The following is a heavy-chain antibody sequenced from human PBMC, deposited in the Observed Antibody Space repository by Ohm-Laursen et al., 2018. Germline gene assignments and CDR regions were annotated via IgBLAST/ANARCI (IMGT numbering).Heavy chain of an antibody. Sequence: TLSLTCIVSDYSISSGYYWGWIRQPPGKGLEWIGSIYHNGNTNFNPSLQGRVTISVDTSKNQFSLNLSSVTAADTAMYYCARKTDWNHYYFDYWGQGTLVTVSS. CDR2: IYHNGNT. D-gene: IGHD1-1*01. V-gene: IGHV4-38-2*02. J-gene: IGHJ4*02. CDR3: ARKTDWNHYYFDY. CDR1: DYSISSGYY.